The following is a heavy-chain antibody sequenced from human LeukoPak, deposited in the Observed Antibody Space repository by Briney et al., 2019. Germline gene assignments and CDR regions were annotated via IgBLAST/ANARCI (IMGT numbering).Heavy chain of an antibody. V-gene: IGHV4-30-4*01. CDR2: IYYSGST. J-gene: IGHJ2*01. D-gene: IGHD2-21*01. Sequence: TASETLSLTCTVSGGSISSGDYYWSWIRQPPGKGLEWIGYIYYSGSTYYNPSLKSRVTISVDTSKNQFSLKLSSVTAADTAVYYCARVAISDWYFDLWGRGTLVTVSS. CDR1: GGSISSGDYY. CDR3: ARVAISDWYFDL.